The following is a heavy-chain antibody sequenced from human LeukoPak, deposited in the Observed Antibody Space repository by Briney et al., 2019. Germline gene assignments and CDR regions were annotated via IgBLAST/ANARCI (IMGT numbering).Heavy chain of an antibody. D-gene: IGHD6-6*01. CDR3: VRSMKGASDH. V-gene: IGHV3-53*01. Sequence: GGSMRLSCVASAFSDKSNYMSWVRQAPGKGLEWVSVSYSGGSTYYEDSVKGRFTVSSDVSKNTLYLQMNNLRGEDTAVYYCVRSMKGASDHWGQGTLVTVSS. CDR2: SYSGGST. CDR1: AFSDKSNY. J-gene: IGHJ4*02.